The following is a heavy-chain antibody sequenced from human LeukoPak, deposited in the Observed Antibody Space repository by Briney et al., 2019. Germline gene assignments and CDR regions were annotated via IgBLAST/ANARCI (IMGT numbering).Heavy chain of an antibody. CDR3: TRDRGYYNWFDT. CDR2: VYYSGST. V-gene: IGHV4-59*01. Sequence: SETLSLTCTVSGGSIGSYYLSWIRQPQGKGLEWIGYVYYSGSTNYNPSLKSRVTISVDTSKNQFSLMLSSVTAADTALYYCTRDRGYYNWFDTWGQGTLVTVSS. J-gene: IGHJ5*02. CDR1: GGSIGSYY. D-gene: IGHD3-9*01.